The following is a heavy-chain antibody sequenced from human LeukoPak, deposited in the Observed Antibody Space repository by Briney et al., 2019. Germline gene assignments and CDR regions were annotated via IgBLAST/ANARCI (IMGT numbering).Heavy chain of an antibody. CDR2: IKQDGSEK. CDR1: GFTFSSYW. D-gene: IGHD3-22*01. Sequence: PGGSLSLSCAASGFTFSSYWMSWVRQAPGKGLEWVANIKQDGSEKYYVDSVKGRFTISRDNAKNSLYLQMNSLRAEDTAVYYCARGSDSSGYYYGYWGQGTLVTVSS. CDR3: ARGSDSSGYYYGY. V-gene: IGHV3-7*01. J-gene: IGHJ4*02.